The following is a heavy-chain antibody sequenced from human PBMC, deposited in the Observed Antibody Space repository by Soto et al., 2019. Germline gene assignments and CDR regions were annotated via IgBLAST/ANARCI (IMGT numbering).Heavy chain of an antibody. V-gene: IGHV6-1*01. CDR1: WDSVSSNTAA. J-gene: IGHJ4*02. D-gene: IGHD6-19*01. CDR3: ERGVAGSGFDL. CDR2: TYYRSNWRH. Sequence: SPTLSLTCAISWDSVSSNTAAWNWIRSSPSRGLEWLGRTYYRSNWRHDYAVSVKSRITVNPDTSKNHFSLQLNSVTPDDTAVYYCERGVAGSGFDLWGQGTLVTVCS.